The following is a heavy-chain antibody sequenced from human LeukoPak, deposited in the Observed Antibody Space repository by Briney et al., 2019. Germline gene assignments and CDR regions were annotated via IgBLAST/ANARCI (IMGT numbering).Heavy chain of an antibody. CDR1: GFPFSGSG. D-gene: IGHD2-15*01. V-gene: IGHV3-33*06. CDR2: IWYDGSHQ. J-gene: IGHJ4*02. CDR3: AKDKDTPATAQPQRGYFES. Sequence: PGSSLRLSCAASGFPFSGSGMHWVRQAPGKGLEWVAVIWYDGSHQYYADSVKGRFIISRDNSKNTLDLQMNSLRVEDTAVYFCAKDKDTPATAQPQRGYFESWGQGTLVTVST.